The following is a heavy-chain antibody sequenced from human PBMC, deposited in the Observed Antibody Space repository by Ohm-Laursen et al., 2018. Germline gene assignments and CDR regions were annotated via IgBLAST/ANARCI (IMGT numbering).Heavy chain of an antibody. Sequence: GSSVKVSCKASGGTFSSYAISWVRQAPGQGLEWMGRIIPILGIANHAQTFQGRVTITADKSTSTAYMELSSLRSEDTAVYYCARDPYDFWSGYYPPRGGDYYYGMDVWGQGTTVTVSS. CDR3: ARDPYDFWSGYYPPRGGDYYYGMDV. CDR2: IIPILGIA. V-gene: IGHV1-69*04. D-gene: IGHD3-3*01. J-gene: IGHJ6*02. CDR1: GGTFSSYA.